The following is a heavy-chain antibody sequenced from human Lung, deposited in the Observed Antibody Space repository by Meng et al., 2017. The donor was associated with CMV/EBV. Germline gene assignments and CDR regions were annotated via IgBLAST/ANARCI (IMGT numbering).Heavy chain of an antibody. Sequence: GESLKISCAASGFTFSSYWMHWVRQAPGKGLEWVSRIDSDGSSTTYAESVKGRFTISRDNAKNTLFLQMISLRAEDTAVYYCTRDGDYCDATLHWGQGSLVTVSS. D-gene: IGHD2-15*01. V-gene: IGHV3-74*01. CDR1: GFTFSSYW. J-gene: IGHJ4*02. CDR3: TRDGDYCDATLH. CDR2: IDSDGSST.